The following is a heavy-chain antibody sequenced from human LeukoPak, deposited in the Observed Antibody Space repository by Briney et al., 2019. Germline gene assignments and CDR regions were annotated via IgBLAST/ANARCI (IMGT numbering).Heavy chain of an antibody. D-gene: IGHD4-17*01. CDR3: ARASTGLPNWFDP. CDR1: GYNFIDYY. V-gene: IGHV1-2*02. Sequence: ASVKVSCKASGYNFIDYYIFWVRQAPGQGLEWMGWINPNSGATGYAQKFQGRDTMTRDTSINTAYLELSRLRSDDTAVYFCARASTGLPNWFDPWGQGTLVTVSS. CDR2: INPNSGAT. J-gene: IGHJ5*02.